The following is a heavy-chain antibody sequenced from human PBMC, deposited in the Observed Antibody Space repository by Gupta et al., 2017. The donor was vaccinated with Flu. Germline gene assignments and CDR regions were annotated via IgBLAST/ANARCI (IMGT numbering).Heavy chain of an antibody. D-gene: IGHD1-1*01. CDR2: ISYDGSNK. V-gene: IGHV3-30*18. CDR3: AKSLGYPTPGGWFDP. J-gene: IGHJ5*02. Sequence: QVQLVESGGGVVQPGRSLRLPCAASGFTFRTSGMHWVRQAPGKGLEWVAVISYDGSNKYYADSVKGRFTISRDNSKNTLYLQMNSLRAEDTAVYYCAKSLGYPTPGGWFDPWGQGTLVTVSS. CDR1: GFTFRTSG.